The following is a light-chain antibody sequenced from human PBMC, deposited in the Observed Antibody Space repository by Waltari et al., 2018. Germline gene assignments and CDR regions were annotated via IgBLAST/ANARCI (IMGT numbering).Light chain of an antibody. CDR2: TAS. CDR1: QSISNY. CDR3: QQSYNFPRT. V-gene: IGKV1-39*01. Sequence: DIEMTQSPSSLSASVGDRVTITCRASQSISNYLNWYKQRPGKAPNLLIHTASNLQSGVPSRFSGSGSGTDFTRTISSLQPEDFAIYYCQQSYNFPRTFGQGTKVEVK. J-gene: IGKJ1*01.